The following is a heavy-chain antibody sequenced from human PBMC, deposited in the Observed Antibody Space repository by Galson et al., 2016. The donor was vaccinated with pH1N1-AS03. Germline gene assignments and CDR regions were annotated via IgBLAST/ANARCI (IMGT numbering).Heavy chain of an antibody. CDR1: GYSFISYA. D-gene: IGHD3-22*01. J-gene: IGHJ4*02. CDR2: LNTGTGDT. V-gene: IGHV1-3*04. Sequence: SVKVSCKASGYSFISYAIHWVRQAPGQRLEWMGWLNTGTGDTIYSQKFQDRVTITRDTSASTAYMELSRLRSEDTAVYYCAKVGIESSSGCYGRFDFWGQGTLVTFSS. CDR3: AKVGIESSSGCYGRFDF.